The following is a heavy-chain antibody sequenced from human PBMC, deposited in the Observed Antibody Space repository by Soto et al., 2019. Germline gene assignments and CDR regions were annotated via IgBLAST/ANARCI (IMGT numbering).Heavy chain of an antibody. CDR1: GFTFRTYA. Sequence: GGSLRLSCAASGFTFRTYAMGWVRQAPGKGLEYVSSISGSGGDRYYADSVRGRFTISRDNSKNTLYLQMNSLRAEDTAVYYCAKLSEDPYSGSYSDSWGQGALVTVSS. D-gene: IGHD1-26*01. CDR3: AKLSEDPYSGSYSDS. J-gene: IGHJ4*02. CDR2: ISGSGGDR. V-gene: IGHV3-23*01.